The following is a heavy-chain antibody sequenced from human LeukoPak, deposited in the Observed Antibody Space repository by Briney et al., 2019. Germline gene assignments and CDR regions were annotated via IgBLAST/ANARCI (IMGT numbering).Heavy chain of an antibody. D-gene: IGHD3-9*01. J-gene: IGHJ6*02. CDR1: GFTFNTCA. CDR2: ISYDGSIK. V-gene: IGHV3-30-3*01. Sequence: PGGSLRLSCAASGFTFNTCAMHWVRQAPGKGLEWVAVISYDGSIKYYADSVKGRFTVSRDNSKNTLFLEMNSLRAEDTALYYCARDSFDWLYYYGMDVWGQGTTVTVSS. CDR3: ARDSFDWLYYYGMDV.